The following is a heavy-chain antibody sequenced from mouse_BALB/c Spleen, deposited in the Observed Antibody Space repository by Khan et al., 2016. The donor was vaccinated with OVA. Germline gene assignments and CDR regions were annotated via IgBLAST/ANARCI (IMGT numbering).Heavy chain of an antibody. CDR1: GDSITSGY. J-gene: IGHJ3*01. CDR3: ARSTYRYAFAY. CDR2: MIYSGNT. D-gene: IGHD2-14*01. V-gene: IGHV3-8*02. Sequence: EVQLQESGPSLVKPSQTLSLTCSVTGDSITSGYWSWIRKFQGNKLEYMGYMIYSGNTYYNPSLKSRISITRHTSKNQYYLQLNSVTTEDTDTYYCARSTYRYAFAYWGQGTLVTVSA.